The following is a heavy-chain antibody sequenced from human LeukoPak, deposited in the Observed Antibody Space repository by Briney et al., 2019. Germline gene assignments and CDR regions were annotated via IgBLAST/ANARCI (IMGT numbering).Heavy chain of an antibody. Sequence: PGGTLRLSCAASGFTFSSYEMNWVRQAPGKGLEWVSYISSSGSTIYYADSVKGRFTISRDNAKNSLYLQMNSLRAEDTAVYYCARGDYGGYSGPYYFDYWGQGTLVTVSS. J-gene: IGHJ4*02. V-gene: IGHV3-48*03. CDR2: ISSSGSTI. D-gene: IGHD5-12*01. CDR1: GFTFSSYE. CDR3: ARGDYGGYSGPYYFDY.